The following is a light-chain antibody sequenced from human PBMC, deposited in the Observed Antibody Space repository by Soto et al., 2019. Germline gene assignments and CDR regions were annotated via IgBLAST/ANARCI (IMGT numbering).Light chain of an antibody. CDR1: QSVSSN. V-gene: IGKV3-15*01. CDR2: GAS. Sequence: EIVMTQSPATLSVSPGERATLSCRASQSVSSNLAWYQHKPGQAPRLLIYGASTRATGIPARFSGSVSGTEFTLTISSLQSEDFAVYYCQQYNNWPPVTFGGGTKVEIK. CDR3: QQYNNWPPVT. J-gene: IGKJ4*01.